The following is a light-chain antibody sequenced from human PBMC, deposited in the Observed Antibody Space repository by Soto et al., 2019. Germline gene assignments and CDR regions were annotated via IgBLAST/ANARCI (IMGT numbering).Light chain of an antibody. V-gene: IGLV1-40*01. J-gene: IGLJ1*01. CDR1: SSNIGAGYD. CDR3: QSYDSGLGYV. CDR2: GNT. Sequence: QSVLTQPHSVSGAPGQRVTFSCTGSSSNIGAGYDVHWYQQLPGTAPKLLIFGNTNRPSGVPDRFSGSKSGTSASLAITGLQAEDEGDYYCQSYDSGLGYVVGTGTKLNDL.